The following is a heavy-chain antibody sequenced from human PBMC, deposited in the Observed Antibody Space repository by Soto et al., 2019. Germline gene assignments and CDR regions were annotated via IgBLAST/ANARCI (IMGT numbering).Heavy chain of an antibody. CDR1: GGSLSSFW. CDR2: IYYTGSS. Sequence: LSLTCTVSGGSLSSFWWSWIRQPPGKGLEWIGYIYYTGSSNYNPSLKSQVTISLDASKNQFSLKLTSVTAADTAVYYCARGPGASGTYHYFFDSWGPGTLVTVSS. V-gene: IGHV4-59*01. J-gene: IGHJ4*02. CDR3: ARGPGASGTYHYFFDS. D-gene: IGHD3-10*01.